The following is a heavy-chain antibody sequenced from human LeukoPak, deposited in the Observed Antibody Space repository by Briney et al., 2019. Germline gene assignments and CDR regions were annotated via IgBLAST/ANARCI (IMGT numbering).Heavy chain of an antibody. D-gene: IGHD2-21*01. CDR3: AKDFSSINFDYPDS. J-gene: IGHJ4*02. V-gene: IGHV3-30*18. CDR1: GFTFSNYG. Sequence: PGGSLRLSCAASGFTFSNYGMHWVRQAPGKGLEWVAFISYDGSNKYYADSVKGRFTISRDNSKNTLYLQMNSLRAEDTAVYYCAKDFSSINFDYPDSWGQGTLVTVSS. CDR2: ISYDGSNK.